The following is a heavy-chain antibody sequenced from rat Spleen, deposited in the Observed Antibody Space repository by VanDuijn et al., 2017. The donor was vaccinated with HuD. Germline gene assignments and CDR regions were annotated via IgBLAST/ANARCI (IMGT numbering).Heavy chain of an antibody. J-gene: IGHJ1*01. D-gene: IGHD1-2*01. CDR2: ISTGGDDT. CDR1: GFTFSDFD. CDR3: TRRGAAMDWYFDF. V-gene: IGHV5S23*01. Sequence: EVRLVESGGGLVQPGRSLKLSCAASGFTFSDFDMAWVRQAPTKGLEWVASISTGGDDTYYRDSVKGRFTISRDNAINTLYLQMDSLRSEDTATYYCTRRGAAMDWYFDFWGPGTMVTVSS.